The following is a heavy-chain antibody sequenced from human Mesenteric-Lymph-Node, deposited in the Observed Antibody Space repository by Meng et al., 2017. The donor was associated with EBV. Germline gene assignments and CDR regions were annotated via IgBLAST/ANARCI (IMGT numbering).Heavy chain of an antibody. V-gene: IGHV4-34*01. Sequence: QGQLQQWGAGLLNPSETLSLTCAVYGGSFSGYFWSWVRQSPGKGLEWIGETNHSGYTSYNPPLKSRVTISPDTSKNQFSLKLSSVTAADTAMYYCARGGVLSYYALDYWGQGTLVTVSS. D-gene: IGHD1-26*01. CDR3: ARGGVLSYYALDY. CDR1: GGSFSGYF. J-gene: IGHJ4*02. CDR2: TNHSGYT.